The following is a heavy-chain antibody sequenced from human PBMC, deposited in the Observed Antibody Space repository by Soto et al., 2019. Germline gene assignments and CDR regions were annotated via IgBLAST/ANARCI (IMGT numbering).Heavy chain of an antibody. CDR1: GFIFNAYA. V-gene: IGHV3-33*01. CDR2: IWYDGSNK. J-gene: IGHJ6*02. Sequence: QVQLVESEGGVVQPGRSLRLSCAASGFIFNAYAMHWVRQAPGKGLEWVAVIWYDGSNKYYGDSVKGRFTISRDNSKNXLXLXXNSQRADDTAVYYCARGLGGYEILRGGDYYYAMDVWGQGTTVTVSS. D-gene: IGHD3-9*01. CDR3: ARGLGGYEILRGGDYYYAMDV.